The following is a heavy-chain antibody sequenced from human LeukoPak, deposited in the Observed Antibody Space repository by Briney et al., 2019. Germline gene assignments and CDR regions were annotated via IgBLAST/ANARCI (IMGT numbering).Heavy chain of an antibody. V-gene: IGHV4-59*08. D-gene: IGHD2-15*01. CDR3: ARLRGGLLGIHALDI. J-gene: IGHJ3*02. Sequence: SETLSLTCSVSGDSINNYYWSWIRQPPGKGLEWIGYIYYSGSTNYNPSLKSRVTISVEPSKKQFSLNLSSVTAADTAVYYCARLRGGLLGIHALDIWGQGTMVTVSA. CDR2: IYYSGST. CDR1: GDSINNYY.